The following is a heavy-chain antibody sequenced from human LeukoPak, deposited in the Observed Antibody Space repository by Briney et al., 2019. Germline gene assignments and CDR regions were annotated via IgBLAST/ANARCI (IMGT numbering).Heavy chain of an antibody. CDR3: SRSTDINWFDP. D-gene: IGHD5/OR15-5a*01. Sequence: GGSLRLSCSASGFTFSSYAMHWVRQAPGEGLVWVSRINGDGYSTAYADSVRGRFTISRDNTKNTVYLQMNSLRAEDTAVYYCSRSTDINWFDPWGQGTLVTVSS. CDR2: INGDGYST. V-gene: IGHV3-74*01. CDR1: GFTFSSYA. J-gene: IGHJ5*02.